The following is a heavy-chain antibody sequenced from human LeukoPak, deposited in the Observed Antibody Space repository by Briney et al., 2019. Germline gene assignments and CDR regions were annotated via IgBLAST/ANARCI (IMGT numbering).Heavy chain of an antibody. J-gene: IGHJ4*02. CDR3: ARHPLYDYVWGSYRSYYFDY. CDR1: GGSISSYY. Sequence: PSETLSLTCTVSGGSISSYYWSWIRQPPGKGLEWIGYIYYSGSTNYNPSLKSRVTISVDTSKNQFSLKLSSVTAADTAVYYCARHPLYDYVWGSYRSYYFDYWGQGTLVTVSS. D-gene: IGHD3-16*02. CDR2: IYYSGST. V-gene: IGHV4-59*08.